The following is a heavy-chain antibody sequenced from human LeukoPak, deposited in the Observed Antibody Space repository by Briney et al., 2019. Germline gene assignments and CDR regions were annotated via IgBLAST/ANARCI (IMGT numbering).Heavy chain of an antibody. CDR1: GGSFSGYY. V-gene: IGHV4-34*01. CDR2: INHSGST. CDR3: ARNERQWLNFDY. Sequence: PSETLSLTCAVYGGSFSGYYWSWIRQPPGKGLEWIGEINHSGSTNYNPSLKSRVTLSVDTSKNHFSLKLSSVTAADTAVYYCARNERQWLNFDYWGQGTLVTVSS. J-gene: IGHJ4*02. D-gene: IGHD6-19*01.